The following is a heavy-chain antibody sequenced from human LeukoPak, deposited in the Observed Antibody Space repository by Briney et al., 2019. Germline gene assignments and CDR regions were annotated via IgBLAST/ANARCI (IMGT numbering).Heavy chain of an antibody. J-gene: IGHJ3*02. V-gene: IGHV3-48*04. D-gene: IGHD3-3*01. CDR1: GFTFSSYS. CDR3: ARDPYYDFWSGYLDAFDI. CDR2: ISSSGSTI. Sequence: PGGSLRLSCAASGFTFSSYSMNWVRQAPGKGLEWVSYISSSGSTIYYADSVKGRFTISRDNAKNSLYLQMNSLRAEDTAVYYCARDPYYDFWSGYLDAFDIWGQGTMVTVSS.